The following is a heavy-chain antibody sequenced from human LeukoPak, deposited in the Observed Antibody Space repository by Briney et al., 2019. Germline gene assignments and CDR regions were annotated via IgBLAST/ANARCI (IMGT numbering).Heavy chain of an antibody. Sequence: ASVKVSCKASGYTFTSYGISWVRQAPGQGVEWMGLISAYNGNTNYAQKLQGRVTMTTDTSTSTAYMELRSLRSDDTAVYYCAREMYGDYVVGYAFDIWGTGTMVTASS. D-gene: IGHD4-17*01. CDR3: AREMYGDYVVGYAFDI. V-gene: IGHV1-18*01. J-gene: IGHJ3*02. CDR1: GYTFTSYG. CDR2: ISAYNGNT.